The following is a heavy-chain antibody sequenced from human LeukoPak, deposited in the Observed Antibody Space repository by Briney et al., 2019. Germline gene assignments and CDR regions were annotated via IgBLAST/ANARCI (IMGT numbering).Heavy chain of an antibody. CDR2: ISYDARHE. Sequence: GGSLRLSCEASGFPFRNHAMHWVRQAPGKGLEWVAVISYDARHENYADSVKGRFTVSRDDSRSTLYLQMNSLKTDDTAVYFCARDEFDGYNLGPSIYWGQGTLVTVSS. J-gene: IGHJ4*02. CDR3: ARDEFDGYNLGPSIY. D-gene: IGHD5-24*01. V-gene: IGHV3-30*03. CDR1: GFPFRNHA.